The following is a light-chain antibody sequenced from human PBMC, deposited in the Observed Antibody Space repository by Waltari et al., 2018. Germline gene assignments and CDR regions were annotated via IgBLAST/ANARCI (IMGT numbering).Light chain of an antibody. CDR2: KAS. V-gene: IGKV1-39*01. J-gene: IGKJ4*01. CDR3: QHGYGTPLT. CDR1: ENVNNY. Sequence: DIQMTQSPSSLSAYVGDRVTITCRTSENVNNYLNWYQQKPGKAPKLLIYKASTLQSGVPSRFSGSGSGTDYSFIISSPQSEDVAIYYCQHGYGTPLTFGGGTKVEIK.